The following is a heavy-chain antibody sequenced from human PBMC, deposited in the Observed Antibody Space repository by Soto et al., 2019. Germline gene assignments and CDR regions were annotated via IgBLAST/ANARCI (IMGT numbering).Heavy chain of an antibody. Sequence: QVQLEQSGPEVKKSGASVKVSCKASGNRFRSYGINWVRQAPGQGLEWIGWVSGYNYNTKYAQKLQGRITVTTDTSTNTAYMELRSLRSDDTAVYYCGRSSSMLGAGWSDSWGRGTLVTVSS. CDR2: VSGYNYNT. D-gene: IGHD2-8*01. CDR3: GRSSSMLGAGWSDS. V-gene: IGHV1-18*01. J-gene: IGHJ5*01. CDR1: GNRFRSYG.